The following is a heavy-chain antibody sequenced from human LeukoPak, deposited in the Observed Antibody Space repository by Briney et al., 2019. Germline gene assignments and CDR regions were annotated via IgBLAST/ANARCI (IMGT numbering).Heavy chain of an antibody. V-gene: IGHV1-18*01. D-gene: IGHD3-10*01. CDR1: GYTFTSYG. CDR2: ISAYNGNT. J-gene: IGHJ4*02. Sequence: ASVKVSCKASGYTFTSYGISWVRQAPGQGLEWMGWISAYNGNTNYAQKLQGRVTMTTDTSTSTAYMELRSLRSDDTAVYYCARISSSSLGNYYGSGSYYMDWGQGTLVTVSS. CDR3: ARISSSSLGNYYGSGSYYMD.